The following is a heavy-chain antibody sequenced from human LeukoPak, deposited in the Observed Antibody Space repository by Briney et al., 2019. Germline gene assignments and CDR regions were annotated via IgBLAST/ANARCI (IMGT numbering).Heavy chain of an antibody. Sequence: SQTLSLTCTVSGDSISSGGYYWSWIRQHPGKGLEWIGYIYYSGSTYYNPSLKSRVTISVDTSKNQFSLKLSSVTAADTAVYYCARGVTPTVTPFDYWGQGTLVTVSS. CDR2: IYYSGST. V-gene: IGHV4-31*03. D-gene: IGHD4-17*01. J-gene: IGHJ4*02. CDR1: GDSISSGGYY. CDR3: ARGVTPTVTPFDY.